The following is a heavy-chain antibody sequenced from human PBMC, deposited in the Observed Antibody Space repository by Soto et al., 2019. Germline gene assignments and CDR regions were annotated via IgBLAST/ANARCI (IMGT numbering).Heavy chain of an antibody. CDR2: TYYRSKWNS. J-gene: IGHJ4*02. V-gene: IGHV6-1*01. Sequence: QVQLHQSGPGLVKPSQTLSLTCAISGDSVSRTSVAWNWIRQPPSRGLEWLGRTYYRSKWNSDYAVSVRGRITINPDTSKSQFSLQLNSVTPEDTAVYYCVRGQFSAFDCWGQGTLVTVSS. CDR3: VRGQFSAFDC. CDR1: GDSVSRTSVA.